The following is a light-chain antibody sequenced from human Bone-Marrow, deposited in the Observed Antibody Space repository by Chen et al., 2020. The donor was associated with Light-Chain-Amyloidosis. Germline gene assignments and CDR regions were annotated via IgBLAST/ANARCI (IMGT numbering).Light chain of an antibody. CDR3: QVWDRCSDRPV. Sequence: SYVLTQPSSVSVAPGQTATIACGGNNIGSTSVHWYQQTPGQAPLLVVYDDSDRPSGIPERLSSSNSGNTATLTISRVEAGDEADYYCQVWDRCSDRPVFGGGTKLTVL. J-gene: IGLJ3*02. V-gene: IGLV3-21*02. CDR1: NIGSTS. CDR2: DDS.